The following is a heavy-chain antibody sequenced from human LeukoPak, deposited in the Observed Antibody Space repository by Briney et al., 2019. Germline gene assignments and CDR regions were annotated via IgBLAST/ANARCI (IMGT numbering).Heavy chain of an antibody. D-gene: IGHD4-17*01. V-gene: IGHV1-2*02. CDR1: GYTFTGYY. CDR3: ARVTQTDYDFDY. Sequence: GASVKVSCKASGYTFTGYYMHWVRQAPGQGLEWMGWINPNSGGTNYAQKFQGRVTMTTDTSTSTAYMELRSLRSDDTAVYYCARVTQTDYDFDYWGQGTLVTVSS. J-gene: IGHJ4*02. CDR2: INPNSGGT.